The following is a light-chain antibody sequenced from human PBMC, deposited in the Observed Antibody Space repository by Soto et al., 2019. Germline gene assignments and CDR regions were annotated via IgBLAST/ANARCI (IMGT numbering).Light chain of an antibody. CDR1: QSISSW. Sequence: DIQMTQSPSTLSASVGARATITCRASQSISSWLAWYQQKPGKAPKLLIYDASSLESGVPSRFSGSGSGTEFTLTISSLQPDDFATYYCQQYNSYSSTFGQGTKVDIK. J-gene: IGKJ1*01. V-gene: IGKV1-5*01. CDR2: DAS. CDR3: QQYNSYSST.